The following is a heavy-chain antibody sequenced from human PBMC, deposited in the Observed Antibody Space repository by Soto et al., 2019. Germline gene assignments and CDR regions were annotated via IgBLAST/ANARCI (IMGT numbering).Heavy chain of an antibody. CDR3: ARGGIYDILTGPRPPYYYYYMDV. V-gene: IGHV4-34*01. CDR1: GGSFSGYY. D-gene: IGHD3-9*01. Sequence: LRETLSLTCAVYGGSFSGYYWSWIRQPPGKGLEWIGEINHSGSTNYNPSLKSRVTISVDTSKNQFSLKLGSVTAADTAVYYCARGGIYDILTGPRPPYYYYYMDVWGKGTTVTVSS. CDR2: INHSGST. J-gene: IGHJ6*03.